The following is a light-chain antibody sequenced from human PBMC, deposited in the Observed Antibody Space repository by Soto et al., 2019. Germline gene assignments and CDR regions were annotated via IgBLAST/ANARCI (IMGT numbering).Light chain of an antibody. CDR3: QQYNTSSPVI. Sequence: DIQMTQSPSTLSASVGYRFTITCRASQSISSWLAWYQQRPGKAPKLLIYDASSLESGVPSRFSGSGSGTEFTLTISSVQPDDFATYYCQQYNTSSPVIFGQGTKLEIK. CDR2: DAS. V-gene: IGKV1-5*01. CDR1: QSISSW. J-gene: IGKJ2*01.